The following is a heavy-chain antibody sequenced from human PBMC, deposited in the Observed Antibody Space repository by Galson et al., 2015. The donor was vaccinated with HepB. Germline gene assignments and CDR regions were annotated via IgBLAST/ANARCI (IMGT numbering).Heavy chain of an antibody. Sequence: TLSLTCTVSGGSISSGGYYWSWIRQHPGKGLEWIGYIYYSGSTYYNPSLKSRVTISVDTSKNQFSLKLSSVTAADTAVYYCARSYGGRSHAPGPVYGDYEDWGQGTMVTVSS. D-gene: IGHD4-17*01. V-gene: IGHV4-31*03. CDR1: GGSISSGGYY. CDR2: IYYSGST. CDR3: ARSYGGRSHAPGPVYGDYED. J-gene: IGHJ3*01.